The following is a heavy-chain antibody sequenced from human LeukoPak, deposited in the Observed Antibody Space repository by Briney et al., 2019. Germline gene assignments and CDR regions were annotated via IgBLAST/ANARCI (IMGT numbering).Heavy chain of an antibody. CDR2: IYYSGST. CDR3: ARRNGYSSSPVFDY. D-gene: IGHD6-6*01. Sequence: PSETLSLTCTVSGGSISSHYWSWIRQPPGKGLEWIGYIYYSGSTNYNPSLKSRVTISVDTSKNQFSLKLSSVTAADTAVYYCARRNGYSSSPVFDYWGQGTLVTASS. CDR1: GGSISSHY. V-gene: IGHV4-59*11. J-gene: IGHJ4*02.